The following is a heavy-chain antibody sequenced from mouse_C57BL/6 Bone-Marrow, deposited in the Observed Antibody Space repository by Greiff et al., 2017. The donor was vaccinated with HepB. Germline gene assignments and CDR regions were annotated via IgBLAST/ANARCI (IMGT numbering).Heavy chain of an antibody. CDR1: GYAFSSYW. J-gene: IGHJ2*01. Sequence: QVQLQQSGAELVKPGASVKISCKASGYAFSSYWMNWVKQRPGKGLEWIGQIYPGDGDTNYNGKFKGKATLTAAKSSSTAYMQLSSLTSEDSAVYFCARGGYYYGSSYDFDYWGQGTTLTVSS. CDR3: ARGGYYYGSSYDFDY. V-gene: IGHV1-80*01. CDR2: IYPGDGDT. D-gene: IGHD1-1*01.